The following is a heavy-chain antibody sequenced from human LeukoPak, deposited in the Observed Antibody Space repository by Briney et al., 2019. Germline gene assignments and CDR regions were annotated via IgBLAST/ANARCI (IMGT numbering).Heavy chain of an antibody. CDR1: GGSISSSNW. Sequence: SGTLSLTCAVSGGSISSSNWWSWVRQPPGKGLEWIGEIYHSGSTNYNPSLKSRVTISADKAISTAYLQWSSLKASDTAIYYCARHIYGSGSYYDYWGQGTLVTVSS. J-gene: IGHJ4*02. CDR2: IYHSGST. V-gene: IGHV4-4*02. D-gene: IGHD3-10*01. CDR3: ARHIYGSGSYYDY.